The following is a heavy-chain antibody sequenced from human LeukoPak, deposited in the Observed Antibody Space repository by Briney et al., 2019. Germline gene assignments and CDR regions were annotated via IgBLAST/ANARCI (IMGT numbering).Heavy chain of an antibody. V-gene: IGHV4-34*01. Sequence: PSETLSLTCAVYGGSFSGYYWSWIRQTRGKGLEWIGEINHSGSTNYNPSLKSRVTISVDTSKIQFSLKLSSVTAADTAVYYCARDFYYYDSSGDAFDIWGQGTMVTVSS. CDR1: GGSFSGYY. CDR2: INHSGST. D-gene: IGHD3-22*01. J-gene: IGHJ3*02. CDR3: ARDFYYYDSSGDAFDI.